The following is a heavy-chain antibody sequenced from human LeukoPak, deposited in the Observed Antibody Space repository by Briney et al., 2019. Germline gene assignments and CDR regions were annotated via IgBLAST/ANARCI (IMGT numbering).Heavy chain of an antibody. CDR1: DSSISSGYF. CDR2: LYHSGST. J-gene: IGHJ4*02. CDR3: ATLLSDYGAHYFDS. D-gene: IGHD4-17*01. V-gene: IGHV4-38-2*01. Sequence: PSETLSLTCAVSDSSISSGYFWGWIRQPPGKGLEWIGTLYHSGSTYYNPSLKSRVAISLDTSKTQFSLKLSSVTAADTALYYCATLLSDYGAHYFDSWGQGTLVTVSS.